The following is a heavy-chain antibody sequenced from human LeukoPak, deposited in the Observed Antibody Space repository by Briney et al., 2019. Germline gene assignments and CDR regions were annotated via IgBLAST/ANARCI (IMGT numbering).Heavy chain of an antibody. CDR2: INHSGGT. V-gene: IGHV4-34*01. CDR3: ASTVRGVANWFDP. Sequence: SETLSLTCAVYGGSFSGYYWSWIRQPPGKGLEWIGEINHSGGTNYNPSLKSRVTISVDTSKNQFSLKLSSVTAADTAVYYCASTVRGVANWFDPWGQGTLVTVSS. CDR1: GGSFSGYY. D-gene: IGHD3-10*01. J-gene: IGHJ5*02.